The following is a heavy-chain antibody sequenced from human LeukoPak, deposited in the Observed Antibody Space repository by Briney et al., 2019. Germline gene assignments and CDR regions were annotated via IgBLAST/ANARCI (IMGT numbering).Heavy chain of an antibody. D-gene: IGHD1-26*01. CDR2: IYYSGST. CDR3: ARANTVGATDY. Sequence: PWETLSLVCTVHGGSISSYYGRWIRQPPGKGLGWIGYIYYSGSTNYNPSLKSRVTISVDTSKNQSSLKLSSVTAADTAVYYCARANTVGATDYWGQGTLVTVSS. J-gene: IGHJ4*02. V-gene: IGHV4-59*01. CDR1: GGSISSYY.